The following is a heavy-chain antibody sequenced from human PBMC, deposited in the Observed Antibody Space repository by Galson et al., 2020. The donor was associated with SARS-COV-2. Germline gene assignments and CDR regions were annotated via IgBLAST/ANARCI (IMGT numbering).Heavy chain of an antibody. CDR1: GGSISSYY. J-gene: IGHJ4*02. CDR2: IYYSGST. Sequence: SETLSLTCTVSGGSISSYYWTWIRQPPGKGLEWIGYIYYSGSTNYNPSLKSRVTISVGTSKNQFSLKLSSVTAADTAVYYCARAAQTYYEFWSGYYNAPHFDYWGQGTLVTVSS. CDR3: ARAAQTYYEFWSGYYNAPHFDY. D-gene: IGHD3-3*01. V-gene: IGHV4-59*01.